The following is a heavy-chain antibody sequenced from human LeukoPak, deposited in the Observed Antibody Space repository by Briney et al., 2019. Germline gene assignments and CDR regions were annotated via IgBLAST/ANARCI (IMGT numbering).Heavy chain of an antibody. CDR1: LYIFIHYR. CDR3: ARSRGGDAWDALDI. D-gene: IGHD2-21*02. CDR2: MSAYNGET. J-gene: IGHJ3*02. V-gene: IGHV1-18*01. Sequence: GASVTVSSTASLYIFIHYRISWVRQARGQGGEGMGRMSAYNGETNYVQKFQGRVTMTTDTSTSTAYMELRMLRSDDTAVYYCARSRGGDAWDALDIWGQGTMVTVSS.